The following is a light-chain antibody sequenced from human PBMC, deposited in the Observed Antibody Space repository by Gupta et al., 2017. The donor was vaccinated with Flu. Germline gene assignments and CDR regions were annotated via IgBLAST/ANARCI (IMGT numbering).Light chain of an antibody. J-gene: IGKJ2*02. CDR3: QQDRNSSCT. CDR1: QSVISNY. Sequence: EIVLTQSPGTLSLSPGERATLSCRASQSVISNYLAWYQQKPGQAPRLLIYGTSTRATGIPDRFSGSGSGTDFTLTINRLEPEDFAVYYCQQDRNSSCTFGQGTKLDIK. V-gene: IGKV3-20*01. CDR2: GTS.